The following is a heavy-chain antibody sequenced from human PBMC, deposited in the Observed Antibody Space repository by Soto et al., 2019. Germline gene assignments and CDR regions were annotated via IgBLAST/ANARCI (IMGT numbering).Heavy chain of an antibody. CDR2: INAGNGNT. J-gene: IGHJ4*02. D-gene: IGHD6-19*01. V-gene: IGHV1-3*01. CDR1: GYTFTSYA. CDR3: ASFFHSSGWYFDY. Sequence: QVQLVQSGAEVKKPGASVKVSCKASGYTFTSYAMHWVRQAPGQRLEWMGWINAGNGNTKYSQKFQGRVTITRDTAASTAYMELSSLRSEDTAVYYCASFFHSSGWYFDYWGQGTLVTVSS.